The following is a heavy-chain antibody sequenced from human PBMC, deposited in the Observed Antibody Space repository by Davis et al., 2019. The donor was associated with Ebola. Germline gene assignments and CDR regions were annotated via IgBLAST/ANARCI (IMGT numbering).Heavy chain of an antibody. Sequence: MPSETLSLTCAVYGGSFSGYYWSWIRQPPGKGLEWIGEINHSGSTNYNPSLKSRVIISVDTSKNQFSLKLSSVTAADTAVYYCATGAYYGSGYYFDYWGQGTLVTVSS. CDR2: INHSGST. V-gene: IGHV4-34*01. CDR1: GGSFSGYY. J-gene: IGHJ4*02. D-gene: IGHD3-10*01. CDR3: ATGAYYGSGYYFDY.